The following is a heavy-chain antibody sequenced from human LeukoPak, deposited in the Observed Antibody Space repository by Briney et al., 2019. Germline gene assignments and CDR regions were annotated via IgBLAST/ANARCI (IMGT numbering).Heavy chain of an antibody. CDR3: ARGAYYYDSSGYYPNDAFDI. D-gene: IGHD3-22*01. J-gene: IGHJ3*02. CDR1: GGSISSSSYY. V-gene: IGHV4-39*07. CDR2: IYYSGGT. Sequence: SETLSLTCTVSGGSISSSSYYWGWIRQPPGKGLEWIGSIYYSGGTYYNPSLKSRVTISVDTSKNQFSLKLSSVTAADTAVYYCARGAYYYDSSGYYPNDAFDIWGQGTMVTVSS.